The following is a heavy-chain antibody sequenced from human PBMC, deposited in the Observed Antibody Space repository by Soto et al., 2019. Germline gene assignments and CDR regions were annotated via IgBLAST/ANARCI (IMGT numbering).Heavy chain of an antibody. CDR2: ISAYNGNT. CDR3: ARVRFEVAAMGGRITPIDI. V-gene: IGHV1-18*04. J-gene: IGHJ3*02. D-gene: IGHD2-15*01. CDR1: GYTFTSYG. Sequence: QVQLVQSGAEVKKPGASMKVSCKASGYTFTSYGISWVRQAPGQGLEWMGWISAYNGNTNYAQKLQGRVTMTTDTSTSTAYMELRSLRSDDTAVYYCARVRFEVAAMGGRITPIDIWGQGTMVTVSS.